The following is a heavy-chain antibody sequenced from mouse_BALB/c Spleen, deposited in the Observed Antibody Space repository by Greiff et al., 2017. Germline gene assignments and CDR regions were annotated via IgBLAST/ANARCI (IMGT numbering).Heavy chain of an antibody. D-gene: IGHD1-1*01. V-gene: IGHV5-12-2*01. Sequence: EVQLVESGGGLVQPGGSLKLSCAASGFTFSSYTMSWVRQTPEKRLEWVAYISNGGGSTYYPDTVKGRFTISRDNAKNTLYLQKSSLKSEDTAMYYLARQNYGSSFAYWGQGTLVTVSA. CDR3: ARQNYGSSFAY. CDR1: GFTFSSYT. J-gene: IGHJ3*01. CDR2: ISNGGGST.